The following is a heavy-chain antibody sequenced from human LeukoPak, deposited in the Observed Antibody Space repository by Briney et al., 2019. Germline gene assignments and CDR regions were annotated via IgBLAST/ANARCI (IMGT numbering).Heavy chain of an antibody. D-gene: IGHD1-26*01. CDR2: INSDGSST. CDR1: GFTFSSYC. CDR3: AGDRATSYFDY. Sequence: GGSLRLSCAASGFTFSSYCMHWVRQAPGKGLVWVSRINSDGSSTSYADSVKGRFTISRDNAKNTLYLQMNSLRAEDTAVYYCAGDRATSYFDYWGQGALVTISS. V-gene: IGHV3-74*01. J-gene: IGHJ4*02.